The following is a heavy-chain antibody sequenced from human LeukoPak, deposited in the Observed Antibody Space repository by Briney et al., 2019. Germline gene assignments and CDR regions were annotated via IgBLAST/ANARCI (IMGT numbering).Heavy chain of an antibody. D-gene: IGHD2-21*02. CDR1: GFTFSSYS. V-gene: IGHV3-48*01. CDR2: ISSSSSTI. Sequence: GGSLRLSCAASGFTFSSYSMNWVRQAPGKGLEWVSYISSSSSTIYYADSVKGRFTTSRDDAKNSLYLQMNSLRAEDTAVYYCARDRLSTYCGGDCYYFDYWGQGTLVTVSS. J-gene: IGHJ4*02. CDR3: ARDRLSTYCGGDCYYFDY.